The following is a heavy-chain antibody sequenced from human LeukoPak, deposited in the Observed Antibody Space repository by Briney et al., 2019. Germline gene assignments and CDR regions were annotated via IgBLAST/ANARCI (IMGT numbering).Heavy chain of an antibody. CDR1: GFTFSDYG. CDR3: TKDDAYSSSWDACDI. Sequence: GGSLRLSCAASGFTFSDYGMHWVRQAPGRGLEWVAVISYDGNHKYYTDSVKGRFTISRDNSKNTLNLQMSSLRAEDTAVYYCTKDDAYSSSWDACDIWGQGTMVTVSS. CDR2: ISYDGNHK. D-gene: IGHD6-13*01. J-gene: IGHJ3*02. V-gene: IGHV3-30*18.